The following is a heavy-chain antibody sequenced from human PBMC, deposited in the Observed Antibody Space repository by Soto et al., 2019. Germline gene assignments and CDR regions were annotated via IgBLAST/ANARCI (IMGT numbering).Heavy chain of an antibody. CDR3: ARGGFLVSGNFDY. D-gene: IGHD3-3*01. CDR1: GYTFTSYA. J-gene: IGHJ4*02. Sequence: ASVKASCKASGYTFTSYAMHWVRQAPGQRLEWMGWINAGNGNTKYSQKFQGRVTITRDTSASTAYMELSSLRSEDTAVYYCARGGFLVSGNFDYWGQGTLVTVSS. CDR2: INAGNGNT. V-gene: IGHV1-3*01.